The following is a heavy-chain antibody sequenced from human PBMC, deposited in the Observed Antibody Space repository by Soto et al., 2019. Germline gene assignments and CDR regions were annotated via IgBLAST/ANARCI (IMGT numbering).Heavy chain of an antibody. CDR3: ARDRYYDSSGPPCGMGV. Sequence: SVKVSFKASGGTFSSYAISWLRQAPGQGLEWMGGIIPIFGTANYAQKFQGRVTITADESTSTAYMELSSLRSEDTAVYYCARDRYYDSSGPPCGMGVWGQRTTVSVSS. V-gene: IGHV1-69*13. CDR1: GGTFSSYA. CDR2: IIPIFGTA. J-gene: IGHJ6*02. D-gene: IGHD3-22*01.